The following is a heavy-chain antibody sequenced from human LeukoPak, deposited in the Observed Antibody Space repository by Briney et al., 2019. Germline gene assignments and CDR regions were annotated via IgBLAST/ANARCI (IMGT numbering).Heavy chain of an antibody. Sequence: PGGSLRLSCAASGFTFSYYAMRWVRQAPGKGLEWVAVISNDGSKKLYIDSVKGRFTVSSDKSTDTLYLQMNSLRPEDTAVYYCAKDRSPTGSYYGMDVWGQGTTVIVSS. CDR1: GFTFSYYA. J-gene: IGHJ6*02. CDR3: AKDRSPTGSYYGMDV. V-gene: IGHV3-30*18. D-gene: IGHD1-1*01. CDR2: ISNDGSKK.